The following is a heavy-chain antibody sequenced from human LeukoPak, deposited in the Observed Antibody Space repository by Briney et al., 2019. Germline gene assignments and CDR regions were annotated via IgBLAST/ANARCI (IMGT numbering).Heavy chain of an antibody. D-gene: IGHD1-26*01. CDR2: INEVGSKT. CDR1: GFSFSGCS. CDR3: ARLLGTVTTFDY. Sequence: GGSLRFSCAASGFSFSGCSLSWVRQAPGKGLEWVATINEVGSKTYYDDSVKGRFTISRDNAKNSLYLEMSSLRAEDTAVYYCARLLGTVTTFDYWGQGTLVTVSS. J-gene: IGHJ4*02. V-gene: IGHV3-7*01.